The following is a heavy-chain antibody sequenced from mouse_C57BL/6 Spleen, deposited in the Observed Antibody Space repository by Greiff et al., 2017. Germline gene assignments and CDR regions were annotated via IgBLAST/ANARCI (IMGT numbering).Heavy chain of an antibody. CDR2: ISYDGSN. CDR1: GYSITSGYY. CDR3: ARARGVFDY. Sequence: EVKLQESGPGLVKPSQSLSLTCSVTGYSITSGYYWNWIRQFPGNKLEWMGYISYDGSNNYNPSLKNRISITRDTSKNQFFLKLNSVTTEDTATYYGARARGVFDYWGQGTTLTVSS. J-gene: IGHJ2*01. V-gene: IGHV3-6*01.